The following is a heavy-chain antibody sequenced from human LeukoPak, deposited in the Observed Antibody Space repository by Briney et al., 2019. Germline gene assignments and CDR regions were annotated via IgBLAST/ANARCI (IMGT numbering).Heavy chain of an antibody. CDR3: ARGRDDFWSGYYPPDY. CDR2: INHSGST. Sequence: SETLSLTCAVYGGSFSGYYWSWLRQPPGKGLEWIGEINHSGSTNYNPSLKSRVTISVDTSKNQFSLKLSSVTAADTAVYYCARGRDDFWSGYYPPDYWGQGTLVTVSS. D-gene: IGHD3-3*01. V-gene: IGHV4-34*01. J-gene: IGHJ4*02. CDR1: GGSFSGYY.